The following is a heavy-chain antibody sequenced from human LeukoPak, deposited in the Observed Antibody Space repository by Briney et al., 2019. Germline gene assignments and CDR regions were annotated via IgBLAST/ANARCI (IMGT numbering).Heavy chain of an antibody. CDR2: INPSGGST. V-gene: IGHV1-46*01. Sequence: ASVKVSCKASGYTFTDYYMHWVRQAPGQGLEWMGIINPSGGSTNYAQKFQGRVTMTRDTSTNTVYMELSSLRSEDTAVYYCARDWHWGFDLWGRGTLVTVSS. J-gene: IGHJ2*01. CDR1: GYTFTDYY. CDR3: ARDWHWGFDL.